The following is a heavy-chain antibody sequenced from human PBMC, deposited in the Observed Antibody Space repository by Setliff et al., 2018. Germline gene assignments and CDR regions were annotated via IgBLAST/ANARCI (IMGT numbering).Heavy chain of an antibody. Sequence: SETLSLTCTVSGGSISSYYWSWIRQPPGKGLEWIGYIYYSGSANYNPSLKSRVTISVDTSKNQFSLKLSSVAAADTAVYYCAREHGYSYGQTYYYYGMDVWGQGTTVTVSS. J-gene: IGHJ6*02. CDR1: GGSISSYY. CDR3: AREHGYSYGQTYYYYGMDV. V-gene: IGHV4-59*01. D-gene: IGHD5-18*01. CDR2: IYYSGSA.